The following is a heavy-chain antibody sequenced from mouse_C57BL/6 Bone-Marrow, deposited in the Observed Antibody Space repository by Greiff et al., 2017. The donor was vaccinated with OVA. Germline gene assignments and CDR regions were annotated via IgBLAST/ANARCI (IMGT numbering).Heavy chain of an antibody. D-gene: IGHD1-1*01. CDR2: INPDSSTI. Sequence: EASGVDFSRYWMSWVRRAPGKGLEWIGEINPDSSTINYAPSLKDKFIISRDNAKNTLYLQMSKVRSEDTALYYCARLGITTVVATGYFDVWGTGTTVTVSS. J-gene: IGHJ1*03. CDR1: GVDFSRYW. CDR3: ARLGITTVVATGYFDV. V-gene: IGHV4-1*01.